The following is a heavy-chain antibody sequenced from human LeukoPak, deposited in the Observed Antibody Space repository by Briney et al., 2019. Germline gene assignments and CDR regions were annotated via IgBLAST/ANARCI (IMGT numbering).Heavy chain of an antibody. J-gene: IGHJ4*02. Sequence: GGSLRLSCVGSGFTFRSHAMSWVRQAPEKGLEFVSGICENGGTTYYADSVKGRFSISRDNSKNTLYLQMDSLRGEDTAVYYCAKDFRIGYSAHFDYWGQGALVTVSS. V-gene: IGHV3-23*01. D-gene: IGHD2-21*01. CDR1: GFTFRSHA. CDR2: ICENGGTT. CDR3: AKDFRIGYSAHFDY.